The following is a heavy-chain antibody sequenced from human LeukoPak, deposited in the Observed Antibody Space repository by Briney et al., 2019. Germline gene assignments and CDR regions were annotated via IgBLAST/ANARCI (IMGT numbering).Heavy chain of an antibody. CDR2: IRNDGSII. CDR1: GFTFSSYG. V-gene: IGHV3-30*02. CDR3: AKDTPLCYFDY. Sequence: GGSLRLSCAASGFTFSSYGMHWIRQAPGKGLGGVAFIRNDGSIIYNADSVKGRFTISRDNSKNTLYLQMNSLRADDTAVYYCAKDTPLCYFDYWGQGTLVTVSS. D-gene: IGHD3-16*01. J-gene: IGHJ4*02.